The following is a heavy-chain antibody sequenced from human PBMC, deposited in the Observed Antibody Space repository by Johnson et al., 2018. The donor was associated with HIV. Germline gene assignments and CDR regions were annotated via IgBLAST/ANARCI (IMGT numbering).Heavy chain of an antibody. CDR2: ISYDGSNK. J-gene: IGHJ3*02. Sequence: QVQLVESGGGVVQPGRSLRLSCAASGFTFSSYAMHWVRQAPGKGLEWGAVISYDGSNKYYADSVKGRFTISRDNSKNTLYLQMNSLRAEDTAVYYCARTEITFGGVIDPHDAFDIWGQGTMVTVSS. V-gene: IGHV3-30*04. CDR1: GFTFSSYA. D-gene: IGHD3-16*02. CDR3: ARTEITFGGVIDPHDAFDI.